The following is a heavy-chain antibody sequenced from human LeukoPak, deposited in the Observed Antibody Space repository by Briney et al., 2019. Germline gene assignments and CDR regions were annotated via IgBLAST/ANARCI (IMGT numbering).Heavy chain of an antibody. CDR2: IHHSGTT. J-gene: IGHJ5*02. Sequence: PSETLSLTCAVSGGSISSDIWWSWVRQPPGKGLEWIGEIHHSGTTAFKPSLKSRVTISVDTSKNQFSLKLSSVTAADTAVYYCAREPPDCSGGSCQDPNWFDPWGQGTLVTVSS. V-gene: IGHV4-4*02. CDR3: AREPPDCSGGSCQDPNWFDP. D-gene: IGHD2-15*01. CDR1: GGSISSDIW.